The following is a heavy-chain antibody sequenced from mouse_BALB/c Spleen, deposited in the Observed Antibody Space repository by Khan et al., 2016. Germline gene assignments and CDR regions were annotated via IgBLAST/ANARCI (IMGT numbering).Heavy chain of an antibody. J-gene: IGHJ4*01. V-gene: IGHV5-4*02. Sequence: EVELVESGGGLVKPGGSLKLSCAASGFTFSDYYMYWVRQTPEKRLEWVATISDGGSYTYYPDSVKGRFTISRDNAKNNLYLQMSSLKSEDTAMXYCARRPRGYYAMDYWGQGTSVTVSS. CDR1: GFTFSDYY. CDR3: ARRPRGYYAMDY. D-gene: IGHD6-1*01. CDR2: ISDGGSYT.